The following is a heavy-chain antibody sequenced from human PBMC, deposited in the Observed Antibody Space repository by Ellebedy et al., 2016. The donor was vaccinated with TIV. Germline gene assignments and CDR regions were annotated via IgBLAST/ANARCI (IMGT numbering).Heavy chain of an antibody. CDR1: GYTFTSYA. J-gene: IGHJ6*02. CDR2: ISTFDGDT. D-gene: IGHD1-20*01. Sequence: ASVKVSCKASGYTFTSYAMHWVRQAPGQGLEWMGWISTFDGDTNYAPKIQGRVTMTTNTSTSTAYMEMRSLTSDDTAVYYCAREDRNWKTYKRGMDVWGQGTTVIVAS. CDR3: AREDRNWKTYKRGMDV. V-gene: IGHV1-18*01.